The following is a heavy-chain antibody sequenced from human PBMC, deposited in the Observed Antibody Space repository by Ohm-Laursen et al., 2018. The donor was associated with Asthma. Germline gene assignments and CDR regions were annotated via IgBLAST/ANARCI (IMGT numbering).Heavy chain of an antibody. CDR3: AREGYGDYGIWFDP. J-gene: IGHJ5*02. V-gene: IGHV1-3*01. Sequence: ASVKVSCKSSGYTFTSYAMHWVRQAPGQRLEWMGWINAGNGNTKYSQKFQGRITITRDTSASTAYMELSSLRSEDTAVYYCAREGYGDYGIWFDPWGQGTLVTVSS. D-gene: IGHD4-17*01. CDR2: INAGNGNT. CDR1: GYTFTSYA.